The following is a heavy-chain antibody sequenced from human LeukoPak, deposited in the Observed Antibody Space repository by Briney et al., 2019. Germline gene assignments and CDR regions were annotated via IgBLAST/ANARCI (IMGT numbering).Heavy chain of an antibody. CDR2: ISTRATTI. Sequence: GGSLRLSCAASGFTFSTYEMNWVRQAPGKGLEWVSYISTRATTIYYADSVKGRFTISRDNAKNSLYLQMNSLRAEDTAVYYCASSRSSTWYGLEYWGQGTLVTVSS. CDR3: ASSRSSTWYGLEY. D-gene: IGHD6-13*01. V-gene: IGHV3-48*03. CDR1: GFTFSTYE. J-gene: IGHJ4*02.